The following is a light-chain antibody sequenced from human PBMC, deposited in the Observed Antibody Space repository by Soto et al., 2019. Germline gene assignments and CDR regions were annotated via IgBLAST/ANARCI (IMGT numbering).Light chain of an antibody. J-gene: IGKJ1*01. Sequence: DIQMTQSPSSLSASIGDRVTITCRASQTITTYLNWYQQKPGKAPQLLIYGASTLQSGVPSRFTGSGSGTDFTLTISSLQPEDFATYHCQQSHTTPWTFGQGTNVDIK. CDR2: GAS. V-gene: IGKV1-39*01. CDR1: QTITTY. CDR3: QQSHTTPWT.